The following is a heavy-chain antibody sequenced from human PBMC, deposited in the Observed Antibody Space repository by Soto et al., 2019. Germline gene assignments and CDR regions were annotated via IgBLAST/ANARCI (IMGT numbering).Heavy chain of an antibody. CDR2: IYYSGST. J-gene: IGHJ5*02. D-gene: IGHD3-22*01. V-gene: IGHV4-59*08. Sequence: PSETLSLTCTVSGCSISSYYWSWIRQPPGKGLEWIGYIYYSGSTNYNPSLKSRVTISVDTSKNQFSLKLSSVTAADTAVYYCARHADFDSNGPSHDPWGQGTLVTVSS. CDR1: GCSISSYY. CDR3: ARHADFDSNGPSHDP.